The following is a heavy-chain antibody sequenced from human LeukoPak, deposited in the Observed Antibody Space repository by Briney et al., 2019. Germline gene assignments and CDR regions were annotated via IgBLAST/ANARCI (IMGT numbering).Heavy chain of an antibody. CDR1: GCIYTNFW. CDR2: IYPGDSDT. D-gene: IGHD5-12*01. Sequence: GGSLKISCQGSGCIYTNFWIGWGRQLPGKGLEGMGIIYPGDSDTRYSPSFQRQVTISADKSISTAYLQWSSLKASDTAMYYCARLEVVATINEGFDYWGQGTLVTVSS. J-gene: IGHJ4*02. CDR3: ARLEVVATINEGFDY. V-gene: IGHV5-51*01.